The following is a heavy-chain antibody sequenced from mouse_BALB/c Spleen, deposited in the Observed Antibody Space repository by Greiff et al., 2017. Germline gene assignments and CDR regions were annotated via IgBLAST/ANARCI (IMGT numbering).Heavy chain of an antibody. D-gene: IGHD2-1*01. CDR3: ASHYGKGGYAMDY. J-gene: IGHJ4*01. CDR1: GFSLTSYG. V-gene: IGHV2-9*02. CDR2: IWAGGST. Sequence: VQLQESGPGLVAPSQSLSITCTVSGFSLTSYGVHWVRQPPGKGLEWLGVIWAGGSTNYNSALMSRLSISKDNSKSQVFLKMNSLQTDDTAMYYCASHYGKGGYAMDYWGQGTSVTVSS.